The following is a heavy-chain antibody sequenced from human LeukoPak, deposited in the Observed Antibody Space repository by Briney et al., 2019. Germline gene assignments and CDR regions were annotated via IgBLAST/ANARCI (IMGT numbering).Heavy chain of an antibody. D-gene: IGHD3-10*01. V-gene: IGHV1-2*02. J-gene: IGHJ5*02. CDR1: GYTFTGNY. Sequence: ASVKVSCKASGYTFTGNYMHWVRQAPGQGLEWMGWINPNNGGTNYAQKFQGRVTMTRDTSISTAYMELSRLRSDDTAVYYCARGVTMVRGVLGNWFDPWGQGTLVTVSS. CDR3: ARGVTMVRGVLGNWFDP. CDR2: INPNNGGT.